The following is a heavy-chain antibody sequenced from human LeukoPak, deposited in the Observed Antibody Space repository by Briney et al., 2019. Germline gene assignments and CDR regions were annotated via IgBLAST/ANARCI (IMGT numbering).Heavy chain of an antibody. CDR3: ARDPGGESSGFYYDY. CDR2: IWYDGSKK. D-gene: IGHD3-22*01. Sequence: SGGSLRLSCAASGFTFSSYAMHWVRQAPGKGLEWVAVIWYDGSKKYYADSVKGRFTISRDNSKNTLFLQMNSLRAADTAVYYCARDPGGESSGFYYDYWGQGTLVTVSS. V-gene: IGHV3-33*08. J-gene: IGHJ4*02. CDR1: GFTFSSYA.